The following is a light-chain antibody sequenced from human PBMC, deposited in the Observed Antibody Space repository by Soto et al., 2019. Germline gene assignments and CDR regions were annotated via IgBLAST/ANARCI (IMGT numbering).Light chain of an antibody. CDR3: QQTYNAPHT. J-gene: IGKJ2*01. CDR1: QSVNTN. CDR2: ATS. V-gene: IGKV1-39*01. Sequence: DIQMTQSPLSLSASVGDRVSITCRASQSVNTNLHWFQQKPGKAPKLLIYATSNLHSGIPSRFSGSGSGTEFTLTIRSRQPQEFASYYCQQTYNAPHTFGQGTRVEIK.